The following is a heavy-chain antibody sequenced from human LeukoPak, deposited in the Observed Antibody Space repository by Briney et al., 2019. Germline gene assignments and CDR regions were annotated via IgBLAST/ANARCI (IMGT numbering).Heavy chain of an antibody. Sequence: GGSLRLSCAASGFTFSDYYMSWIRQAPGKGLEWVSYISSSGSTIYYADSVKGRFTISRDNAKNSLYLQMNSLRAEDTAVYYCARDRSITIFFLDPWGQGTLVTVSS. J-gene: IGHJ5*02. V-gene: IGHV3-11*04. CDR3: ARDRSITIFFLDP. CDR2: ISSSGSTI. CDR1: GFTFSDYY. D-gene: IGHD3-3*01.